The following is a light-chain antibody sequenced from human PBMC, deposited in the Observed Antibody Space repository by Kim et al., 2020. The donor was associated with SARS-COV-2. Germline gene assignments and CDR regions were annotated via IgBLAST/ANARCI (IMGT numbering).Light chain of an antibody. CDR3: CSYAGSSTFHVV. CDR2: EVS. Sequence: SITISCTGTSSDVGSYNLVSLYQQHPGKAPKRMIYEVSKRPSGVSNRFSGSKSGNTASLTISGLQAEDEADYYCCSYAGSSTFHVVFGGGTQLTVL. J-gene: IGLJ2*01. V-gene: IGLV2-23*02. CDR1: SSDVGSYNL.